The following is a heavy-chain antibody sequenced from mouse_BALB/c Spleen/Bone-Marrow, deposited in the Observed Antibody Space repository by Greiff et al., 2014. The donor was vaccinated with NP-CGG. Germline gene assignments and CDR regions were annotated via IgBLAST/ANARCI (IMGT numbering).Heavy chain of an antibody. V-gene: IGHV2-9*02. CDR3: ARDPIYYDYEWYFDV. D-gene: IGHD2-4*01. Sequence: QVQLKESGPGLVAPSQSLSITCTVSGFSLTSYGVHWVRQPPGKGLERLGVIWAGGSTNYNSALMSRLSISKDNSKSQVFLKMNSLQTEDTAMYHCARDPIYYDYEWYFDVWGAGTTVTVSS. CDR1: GFSLTSYG. CDR2: IWAGGST. J-gene: IGHJ1*01.